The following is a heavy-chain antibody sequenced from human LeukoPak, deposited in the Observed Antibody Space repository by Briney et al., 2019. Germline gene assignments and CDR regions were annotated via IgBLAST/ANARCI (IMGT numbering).Heavy chain of an antibody. Sequence: ASVNISCKASGYTFRGNYIHWLRQAPGQGLEWMGWIDANNGDTKSAQKFQGRVTMSRDTSISTAYMDLSSLSPDDAAVYYCARDPSSVTLYFCDYWGQGTLVTVSS. V-gene: IGHV1-2*02. D-gene: IGHD4-11*01. CDR1: GYTFRGNY. CDR3: ARDPSSVTLYFCDY. J-gene: IGHJ4*02. CDR2: IDANNGDT.